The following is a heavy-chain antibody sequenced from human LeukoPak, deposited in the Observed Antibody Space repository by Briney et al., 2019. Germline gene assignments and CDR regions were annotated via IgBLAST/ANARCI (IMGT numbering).Heavy chain of an antibody. V-gene: IGHV3-48*03. CDR2: ISSYGSTI. J-gene: IGHJ4*02. D-gene: IGHD5-12*01. Sequence: GGSLRLSCAASGFTFSSYEMNWVRQAPGKGLEWVSYISSYGSTIYYADSVKGRFTISRDNAKNSLYLQMNSLRAEDTAVYYCARGTTGGYSPSHWGQGTLVTVSS. CDR1: GFTFSSYE. CDR3: ARGTTGGYSPSH.